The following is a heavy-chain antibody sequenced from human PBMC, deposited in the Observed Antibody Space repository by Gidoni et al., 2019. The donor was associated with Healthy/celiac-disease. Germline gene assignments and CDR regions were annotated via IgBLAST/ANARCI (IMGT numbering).Heavy chain of an antibody. CDR3: ARDRGYCSGGSCYSGSWRPNGMDV. CDR1: GGTFSSYA. J-gene: IGHJ6*02. D-gene: IGHD2-15*01. V-gene: IGHV1-69*01. Sequence: QVQLVQSGAEVKKPGSSVKVSCKASGGTFSSYAISWVRQAPGQGLEWMGVIIPIFGTANYAQKFQGRVTITADESTSTAYMELSSLRSEDTAVYYCARDRGYCSGGSCYSGSWRPNGMDVWGQGTTVTVSS. CDR2: IIPIFGTA.